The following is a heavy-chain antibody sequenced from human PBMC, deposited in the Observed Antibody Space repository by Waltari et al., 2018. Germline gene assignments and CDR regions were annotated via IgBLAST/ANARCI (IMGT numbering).Heavy chain of an antibody. CDR2: IYSGGNT. D-gene: IGHD6-19*01. J-gene: IGHJ4*02. CDR1: GFSVSNTF. Sequence: EFQLVASGGGMVQPGGSMRLSCAASGFSVSNTFMTWVRRAPGKGLEWVSLIYSGGNTYYADSVKGRFIISRDNSKNTLYLQRDNVRVEDTGIYYCARGIVVAGLLWVYWGQGALVTVSS. CDR3: ARGIVVAGLLWVY. V-gene: IGHV3-66*01.